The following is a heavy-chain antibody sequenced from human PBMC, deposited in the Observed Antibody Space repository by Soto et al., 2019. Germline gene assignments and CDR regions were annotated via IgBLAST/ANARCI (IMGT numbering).Heavy chain of an antibody. CDR3: ARVRNNWNYDAFDI. Sequence: SETLSLTCAVYGGSFSGYYWSWIRQPPGKGLEWIGEINHSGSTNYNPSLKSRVTISVDTSKNQFSLKLSSVTAADTAVYYCARVRNNWNYDAFDIWGQGTMVTV. D-gene: IGHD1-7*01. CDR1: GGSFSGYY. J-gene: IGHJ3*02. V-gene: IGHV4-34*01. CDR2: INHSGST.